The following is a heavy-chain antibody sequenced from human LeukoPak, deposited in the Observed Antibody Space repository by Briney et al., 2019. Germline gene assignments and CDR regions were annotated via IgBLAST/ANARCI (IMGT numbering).Heavy chain of an antibody. CDR1: GYSISSGYY. V-gene: IGHV4-38-2*01. CDR2: IFHSGST. J-gene: IGHJ4*02. Sequence: SETLSLTXAVSGYSISSGYYWAWIRQPPGKGLEWIGSIFHSGSTYYNPSLKSRVTISVDTSKKQFSLKLSSVTAADTAVYYCARHDRMITFGGVIVLNSRFDYLGQGSLVTVSS. CDR3: ARHDRMITFGGVIVLNSRFDY. D-gene: IGHD3-16*02.